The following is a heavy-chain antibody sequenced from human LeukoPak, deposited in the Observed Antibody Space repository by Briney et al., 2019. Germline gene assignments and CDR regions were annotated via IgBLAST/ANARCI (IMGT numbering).Heavy chain of an antibody. J-gene: IGHJ6*03. Sequence: GGSLRLSCAASRFSFSNYAMNWVRQAPGKGLEWVSYISSSGSTIYYADSVKGRFTISRDNAKNSLYLQMNSLKGDDTAVYYCAKDSAFYYIDVWGKGTTVIISS. V-gene: IGHV3-48*04. D-gene: IGHD3-10*01. CDR1: RFSFSNYA. CDR2: ISSSGSTI. CDR3: AKDSAFYYIDV.